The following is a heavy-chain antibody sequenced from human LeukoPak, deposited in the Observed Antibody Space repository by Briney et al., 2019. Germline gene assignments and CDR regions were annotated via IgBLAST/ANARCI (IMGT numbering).Heavy chain of an antibody. J-gene: IGHJ4*02. V-gene: IGHV3-30-3*01. CDR2: ISYDGSNK. CDR3: ARDIAAAGNVAY. D-gene: IGHD6-13*01. CDR1: GFTFSSYA. Sequence: GGSLRLSCAASGFTFSSYAMHWVRQAPGKGLEWVAVISYDGSNKYYADSVKGRFTISRDNSKNTLYLQMNSLRAEDTAVYYCARDIAAAGNVAYWGQGTLVTVSS.